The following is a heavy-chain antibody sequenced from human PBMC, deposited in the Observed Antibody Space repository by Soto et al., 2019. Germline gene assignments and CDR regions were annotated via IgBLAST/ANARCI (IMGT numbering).Heavy chain of an antibody. CDR3: AIGYCGGDCYPPYYFDY. CDR1: GGTFSSYA. Sequence: QVQLVQSGAEVKKPGSSVKVSCKASGGTFSSYAISWVRHAPGQGLEWMGGIIPIFGTANYAQKFQGRVTITADKYTSTAYMELSSLRSADTAVYYCAIGYCGGDCYPPYYFDYWGQGTLVTVSS. D-gene: IGHD2-21*02. J-gene: IGHJ4*02. CDR2: IIPIFGTA. V-gene: IGHV1-69*06.